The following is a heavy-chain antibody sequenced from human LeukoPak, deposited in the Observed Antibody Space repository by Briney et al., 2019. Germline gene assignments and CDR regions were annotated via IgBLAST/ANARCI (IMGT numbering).Heavy chain of an antibody. J-gene: IGHJ3*02. V-gene: IGHV4-39*01. D-gene: IGHD1-26*01. CDR3: ARRGIVGATHAFDI. CDR1: GGSISISSYY. CDR2: IYYSGST. Sequence: SETLSLTCTFSGGSISISSYYWGWIRQPPGKGLEWIGSIYYSGSTYYNPSLKSRVTISVDTSKNQFSLKVTSVTAADTAVYYCARRGIVGATHAFDIWGLGTMVTVSS.